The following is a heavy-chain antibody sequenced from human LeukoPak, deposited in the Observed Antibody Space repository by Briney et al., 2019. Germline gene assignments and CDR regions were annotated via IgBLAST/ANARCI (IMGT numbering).Heavy chain of an antibody. J-gene: IGHJ3*02. CDR2: FDPEDGET. Sequence: ASVKVSCKVSGYTLTELSMHWVRQAPGKGLEWMGGFDPEDGETIYAQKFQGRVTMTEDTSTDTAYMELSSLRSEDTAVYYCATQTYYYGSGSYSVPVRAFDIWGQGTMVTVSS. V-gene: IGHV1-24*01. D-gene: IGHD3-10*01. CDR3: ATQTYYYGSGSYSVPVRAFDI. CDR1: GYTLTELS.